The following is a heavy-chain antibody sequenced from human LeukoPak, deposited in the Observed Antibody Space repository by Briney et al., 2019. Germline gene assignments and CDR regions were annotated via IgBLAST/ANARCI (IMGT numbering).Heavy chain of an antibody. Sequence: GGSLRLSCAASGFTFSSYEMNWVRQAPGKGLEWVSYISSSGSTIYYADSVKGRFTISRDNAKNSLYLQMNSLRAEDTAVYYCARGLIGSYSLDYWGQGTLVTVSS. CDR1: GFTFSSYE. J-gene: IGHJ4*02. CDR2: ISSSGSTI. CDR3: ARGLIGSYSLDY. V-gene: IGHV3-48*03. D-gene: IGHD1-26*01.